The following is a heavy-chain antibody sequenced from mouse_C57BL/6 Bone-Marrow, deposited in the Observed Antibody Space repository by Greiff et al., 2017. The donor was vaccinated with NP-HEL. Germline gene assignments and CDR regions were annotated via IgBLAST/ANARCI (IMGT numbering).Heavy chain of an antibody. D-gene: IGHD1-1*01. J-gene: IGHJ1*03. CDR3: ARDRYYGSSGWYFDV. CDR1: GYSITSGYD. Sequence: EVQLQESGPGMVKPSQSLSLTCTVTGYSITSGYDWHWIRHFPGNKLEWMGYISYSGSTNYNPSLKSRISITHDTSKNHFFLKLNSVTTEDTATYYCARDRYYGSSGWYFDVWGTGTTVTVSS. V-gene: IGHV3-1*01. CDR2: ISYSGST.